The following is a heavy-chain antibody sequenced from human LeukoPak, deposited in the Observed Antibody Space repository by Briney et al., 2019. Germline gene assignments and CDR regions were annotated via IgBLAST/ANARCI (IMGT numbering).Heavy chain of an antibody. V-gene: IGHV3-30-3*01. CDR2: ISYDGSKK. CDR1: GFTFSSYA. CDR3: ARVRGYLEWLFRGYDALGDAFDI. D-gene: IGHD3-3*01. Sequence: PGRSLRLSCAASGFTFSSYAMHWVRQAPGKGLEWVTVISYDGSKKYYADSVKGRFTISRDNSKNTLYLQMNSLRAEDTAVYYCARVRGYLEWLFRGYDALGDAFDIWGQGTMVTVSS. J-gene: IGHJ3*02.